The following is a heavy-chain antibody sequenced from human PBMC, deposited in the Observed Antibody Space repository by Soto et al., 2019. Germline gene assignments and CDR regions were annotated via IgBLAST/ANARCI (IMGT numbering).Heavy chain of an antibody. CDR3: ARDRGYYGSGSYYNPDAFDI. Sequence: QVQLVESGGGLVKPGGSLRLSCAASGFTFSDYYMSWIRQAPGKGLEWVSYISSSSSYTNYADSVKGRFTISRDNAKNSLYLQMNSLRAEDTAVYYCARDRGYYGSGSYYNPDAFDIWAKGQWSPSLQ. CDR1: GFTFSDYY. V-gene: IGHV3-11*06. CDR2: ISSSSSYT. J-gene: IGHJ3*02. D-gene: IGHD3-10*01.